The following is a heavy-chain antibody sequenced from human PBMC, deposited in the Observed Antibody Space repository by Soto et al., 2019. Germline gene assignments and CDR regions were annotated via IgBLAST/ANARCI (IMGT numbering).Heavy chain of an antibody. V-gene: IGHV3-30*03. CDR2: VSYDGSYE. J-gene: IGHJ4*01. CDR3: ASLNWTDSGGLFEH. Sequence: QVQLVESGVGAVQPGRSLRLSCAASGFTFSGYAMHWVREAPGKGLEWVARVSYDGSYEYYADSVKGRFTISRDNSRNTLYLQVNSLRAEETAVYYCASLNWTDSGGLFEHWGQGTLVTVSS. D-gene: IGHD1-1*01. CDR1: GFTFSGYA.